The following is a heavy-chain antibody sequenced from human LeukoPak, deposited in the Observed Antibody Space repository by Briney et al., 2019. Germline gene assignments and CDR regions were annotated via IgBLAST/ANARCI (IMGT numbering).Heavy chain of an antibody. J-gene: IGHJ3*02. CDR3: ARGGLNFDAFDI. D-gene: IGHD1-7*01. CDR1: GFTFSSYS. Sequence: GSLRLFCAASGFTFSSYSMNWVRQAPGKGLEWVSFIGTINTSTYSASSLTGRFPISRDNAKNSLYLQMNSLRAGDTAVYYCARGGLNFDAFDIWGQGTMVTVSS. CDR2: IGTINTST. V-gene: IGHV3-21*01.